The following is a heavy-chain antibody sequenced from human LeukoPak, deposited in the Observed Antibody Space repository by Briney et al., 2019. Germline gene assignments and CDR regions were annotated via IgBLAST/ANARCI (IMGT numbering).Heavy chain of an antibody. V-gene: IGHV3-30*04. D-gene: IGHD4-17*01. CDR2: ISYDGSNK. Sequence: GGSLRLSCAASGFTFSSYAMHWVRQAPGKGLEWVAVISYDGSNKYYADSVKGRFTISRDNSKNTLYLQMNSLRAEDTAVYYCATHGDNGTFDYWGQGTLVTVSS. CDR1: GFTFSSYA. CDR3: ATHGDNGTFDY. J-gene: IGHJ4*02.